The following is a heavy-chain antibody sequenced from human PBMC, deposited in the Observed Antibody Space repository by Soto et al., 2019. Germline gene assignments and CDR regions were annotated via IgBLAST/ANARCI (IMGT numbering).Heavy chain of an antibody. CDR3: ARITSELGDFIDY. V-gene: IGHV4-39*01. D-gene: IGHD4-17*01. J-gene: IGHJ4*02. CDR1: GGAISSSSYY. CDR2: FYYSRSA. Sequence: QLQLQESGPGLVKPSETLSLSCTVSGGAISSSSYYWGWIRQPPGKGLEWIGSFYYSRSAYYSPSLKSRVTISVDTSKNQFSLKLSSLTTADTAVYYCARITSELGDFIDYWGQGTLVTVSS.